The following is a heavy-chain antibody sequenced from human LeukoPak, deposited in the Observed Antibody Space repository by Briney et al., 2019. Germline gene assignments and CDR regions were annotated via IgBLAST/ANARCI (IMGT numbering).Heavy chain of an antibody. J-gene: IGHJ4*02. D-gene: IGHD3-3*01. CDR1: GYTFTGYY. Sequence: ASVKVSCKASGYTFTGYYMHWVRQAPGQGLEWMGWINPNSGGTNYAQKFQGRVTMTRNTSISTAYMELSRLRSDDTAVYYCARDSITIFGVVILGVFDYWGQGTLVTVST. CDR3: ARDSITIFGVVILGVFDY. CDR2: INPNSGGT. V-gene: IGHV1-2*02.